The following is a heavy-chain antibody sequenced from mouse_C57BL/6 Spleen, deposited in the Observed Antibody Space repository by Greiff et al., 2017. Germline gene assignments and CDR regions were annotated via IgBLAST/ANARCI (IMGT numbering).Heavy chain of an antibody. CDR2: IHPNSGST. CDR3: ARDGPHYFDY. CDR1: GYTFTSYW. D-gene: IGHD2-3*01. J-gene: IGHJ2*01. V-gene: IGHV1-64*01. Sequence: QVQLKQPGAELVKPGASVKLSCKASGYTFTSYWMHWVKQRPGQGLEWIGMIHPNSGSTNYNEKFKSKATLTVDKSSSTAYMQLSSLTSEDSAVYYCARDGPHYFDYWGQGTTLTVSS.